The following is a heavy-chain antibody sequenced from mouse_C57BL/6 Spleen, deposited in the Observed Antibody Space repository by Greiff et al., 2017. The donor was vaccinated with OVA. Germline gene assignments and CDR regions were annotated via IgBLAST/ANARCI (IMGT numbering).Heavy chain of an antibody. CDR2: IYWDDDK. V-gene: IGHV8-12*01. D-gene: IGHD1-1*01. Sequence: QVTLKESGPGILQSSQTLSLTCSFSGFSLSTSGMGVSWIRQPSGKGLEWLAHIYWDDDKRYNPSLKSRLTISKDTSRNQVFLKITSVDTADTATYYCARNSPSHYGSEGFAYWGQGTLVTVSA. J-gene: IGHJ3*01. CDR1: GFSLSTSGMG. CDR3: ARNSPSHYGSEGFAY.